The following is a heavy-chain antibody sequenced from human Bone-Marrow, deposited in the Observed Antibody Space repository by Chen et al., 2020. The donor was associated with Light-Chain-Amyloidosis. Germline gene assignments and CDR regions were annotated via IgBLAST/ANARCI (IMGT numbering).Heavy chain of an antibody. D-gene: IGHD3-9*01. CDR1: GFAFSSYA. CDR3: AKDISYDDILPGYPADAFDI. CDR2: ISGSGGSR. V-gene: IGHV3-23*04. Sequence: EVQLVESGGDLLQRGGSLRLSCAASGFAFSSYAMSWVRQAPGKGLEWVSTISGSGGSRYYGDSVKGRLTISRDNSKNALFLQMNSLRAEDTAVYYCAKDISYDDILPGYPADAFDIWGQGTMVTVSS. J-gene: IGHJ3*02.